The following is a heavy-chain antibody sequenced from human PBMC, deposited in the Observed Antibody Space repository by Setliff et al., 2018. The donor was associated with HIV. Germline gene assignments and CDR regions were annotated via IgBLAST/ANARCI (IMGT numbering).Heavy chain of an antibody. CDR3: ARESPSSSWSYFDF. V-gene: IGHV4-39*07. Sequence: ASETLSLTCTVSGGSISSSSYYWGWIRQPPGKGLEGIGSIYYSGSTYYNPSLKSRVTISVDTAKNQFSLKLSSVTAADTAVYYCARESPSSSWSYFDFWGQGTLVTVSS. J-gene: IGHJ4*02. CDR1: GGSISSSSYY. D-gene: IGHD6-13*01. CDR2: IYYSGST.